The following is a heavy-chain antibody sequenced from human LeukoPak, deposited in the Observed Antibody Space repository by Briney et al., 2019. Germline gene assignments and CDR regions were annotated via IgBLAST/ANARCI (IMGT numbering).Heavy chain of an antibody. J-gene: IGHJ6*02. Sequence: PGGSLRLSCAASGFTFSSYAMSWVRQAPGKGLEWVSAISGSGGSTYYADSVKGRFTISRDNSKNTLYLQMNSLRAEDTAVYYCAKGLRCCSGGSYYSFYYYGMDVWGQGTTVTVSS. V-gene: IGHV3-23*01. CDR1: GFTFSSYA. CDR2: ISGSGGST. D-gene: IGHD2-15*01. CDR3: AKGLRCCSGGSYYSFYYYGMDV.